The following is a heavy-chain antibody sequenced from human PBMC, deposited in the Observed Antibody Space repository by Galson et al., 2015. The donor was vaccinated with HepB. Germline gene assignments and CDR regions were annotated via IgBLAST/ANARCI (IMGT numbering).Heavy chain of an antibody. D-gene: IGHD5-18*01. Sequence: SVKVSCKVSGYTLTELSMHWVRQAPGKGLEWMGGFDPEDGETIYAQKFQGRVTMTEDTSTDTAYMELSSLRSEDTAVYYCATAFGDTAMVPDYWGQGTLVTVSS. CDR2: FDPEDGET. J-gene: IGHJ4*02. CDR1: GYTLTELS. V-gene: IGHV1-24*01. CDR3: ATAFGDTAMVPDY.